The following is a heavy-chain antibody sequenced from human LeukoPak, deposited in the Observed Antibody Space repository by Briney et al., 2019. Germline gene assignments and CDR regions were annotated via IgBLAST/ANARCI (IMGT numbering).Heavy chain of an antibody. Sequence: GGSLRLSCAASGFTFSTYGMHWVRQAPGKGLEWVAFIHYDGGNEYNGDSVKGRFTISRDNSKNTRYLQMNSLRPEDTAVYYCARGLPSSTRTYNWFDPWGPGTLVTVSS. V-gene: IGHV3-30*02. CDR3: ARGLPSSTRTYNWFDP. CDR2: IHYDGGNE. J-gene: IGHJ5*02. CDR1: GFTFSTYG. D-gene: IGHD2-2*01.